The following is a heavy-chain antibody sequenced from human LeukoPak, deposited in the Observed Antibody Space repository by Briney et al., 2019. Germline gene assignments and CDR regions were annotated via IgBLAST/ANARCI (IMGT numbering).Heavy chain of an antibody. Sequence: SETLSLTCTVSGGSISSISYYWGWIRQPPGKGLGWIGGMYHNGSTYYNPSLKSRVTISVDTSKNQFSLKLTSVTAADTAVYYCARHPSGRMWLQQGGWFDPWGQGTLVTVSS. D-gene: IGHD5-24*01. CDR1: GGSISSISYY. CDR3: ARHPSGRMWLQQGGWFDP. J-gene: IGHJ5*02. CDR2: MYHNGST. V-gene: IGHV4-39*01.